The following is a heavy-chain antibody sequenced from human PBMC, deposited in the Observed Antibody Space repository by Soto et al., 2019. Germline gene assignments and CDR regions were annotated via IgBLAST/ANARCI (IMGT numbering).Heavy chain of an antibody. V-gene: IGHV1-69*13. CDR1: GGTFSSYA. Sequence: SVKVSCKASGGTFSSYAISWVRQAPGQGLEWMGGIIPIFGTANYAQKFQGRVTITADESTSTAYMELSSLRSEDTAVYYCAREREAHYYDSSGYSGNDAFDIWGQGTMVTVSS. CDR2: IIPIFGTA. D-gene: IGHD3-22*01. J-gene: IGHJ3*02. CDR3: AREREAHYYDSSGYSGNDAFDI.